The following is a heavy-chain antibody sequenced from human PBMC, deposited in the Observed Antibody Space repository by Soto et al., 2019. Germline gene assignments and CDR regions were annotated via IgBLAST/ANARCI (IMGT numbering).Heavy chain of an antibody. CDR1: GFTFSSYA. D-gene: IGHD3-22*01. J-gene: IGHJ4*02. CDR3: AKAHSSYYYDSSGLIDY. Sequence: GGSLRLSCAASGFTFSSYAMSWVRQAPGKGLEWVSAISGSGGSTYYADSVKGRFTISRDNSKNTLYLQMNSLRAEDTAVYYCAKAHSSYYYDSSGLIDYWGQGTLVTVSS. V-gene: IGHV3-23*01. CDR2: ISGSGGST.